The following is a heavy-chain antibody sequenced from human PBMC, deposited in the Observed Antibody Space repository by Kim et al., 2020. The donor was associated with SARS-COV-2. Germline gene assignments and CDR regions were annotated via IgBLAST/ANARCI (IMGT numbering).Heavy chain of an antibody. V-gene: IGHV1-18*01. CDR3: ARSHSLIFGVVPPFDYYYGMDV. Sequence: ASVKVSCKASGYTFTSYGISWVRQAPGQGLEWMGWISAYNGNTNYAQKLQGRVTMTTDTSTSTAYMELRSLRSDDTAVYYCARSHSLIFGVVPPFDYYYGMDVWGQGTTVTVSS. CDR1: GYTFTSYG. CDR2: ISAYNGNT. D-gene: IGHD3-3*02. J-gene: IGHJ6*02.